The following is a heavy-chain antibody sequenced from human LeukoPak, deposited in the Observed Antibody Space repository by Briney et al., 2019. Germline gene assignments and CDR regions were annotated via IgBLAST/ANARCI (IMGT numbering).Heavy chain of an antibody. Sequence: TSETLSLTCTVSGGSISSSSYYWGWIRQPPGKGLEWIGSIYYSGSTYYNPSLKSRVTISVDTSKNQFSLKLSSVTAADTAVYYCARDRAIGWGGMIDDYYYGMDVWGQGTTVTVSS. D-gene: IGHD2-21*01. CDR2: IYYSGST. CDR1: GGSISSSSYY. J-gene: IGHJ6*02. CDR3: ARDRAIGWGGMIDDYYYGMDV. V-gene: IGHV4-39*07.